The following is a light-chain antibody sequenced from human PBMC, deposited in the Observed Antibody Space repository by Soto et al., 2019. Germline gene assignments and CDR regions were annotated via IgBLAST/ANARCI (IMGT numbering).Light chain of an antibody. CDR3: ATWDDSLGGPV. CDR1: SSNIGRNY. Sequence: QSVLTQTPSVSGTPGQRVNISCSGSSSNIGRNYVYWYHQFPGTAPKLLIYRDNEPPSGVPDRFSGSKSGTSASLAISGLRSGDEDDYHCATWDDSLGGPVFGGGTKLTVL. V-gene: IGLV1-47*01. CDR2: RDN. J-gene: IGLJ2*01.